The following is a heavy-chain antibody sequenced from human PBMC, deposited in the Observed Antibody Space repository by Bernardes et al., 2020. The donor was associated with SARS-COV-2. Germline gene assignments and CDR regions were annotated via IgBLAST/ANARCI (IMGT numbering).Heavy chain of an antibody. CDR2: IIPILGIA. V-gene: IGHV1-69*02. CDR3: ARGPRVVVTKGWFDP. J-gene: IGHJ5*02. D-gene: IGHD3-22*01. CDR1: GGTFSSYT. Sequence: SVKVSCKASGGTFSSYTISWVRQAPGQGLEWMGRIIPILGIANYAQKFQGRVTITADKSTSTAYMELSSLRSEDTAVYYCARGPRVVVTKGWFDPWGQGTLVTVSS.